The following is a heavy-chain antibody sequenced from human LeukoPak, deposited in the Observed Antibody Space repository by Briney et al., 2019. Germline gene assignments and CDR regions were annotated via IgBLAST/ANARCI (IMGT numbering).Heavy chain of an antibody. Sequence: GGSLRLSCAASGFTFDDSAMHWVRQAPGKGLEWVSGICWNSGSIGSADSVKGRFTISRDNAKNSLYLQMNRLRAEDTALYYSAKVFAVVGYNFRYFDDWGQGTLVTVSS. V-gene: IGHV3-9*01. CDR2: ICWNSGSI. J-gene: IGHJ4*02. CDR1: GFTFDDSA. D-gene: IGHD5-24*01. CDR3: AKVFAVVGYNFRYFDD.